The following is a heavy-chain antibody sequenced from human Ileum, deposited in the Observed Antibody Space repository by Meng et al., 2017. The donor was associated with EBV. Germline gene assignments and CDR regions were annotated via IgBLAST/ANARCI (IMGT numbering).Heavy chain of an antibody. CDR1: NDSTIRSNW. Sequence: QVPVHDSGPRLVKPSGTLSLTCSVSNDSTIRSNWWSWVRQPPGKGLEWIGEILHAGVTNYNPSLKSRVSMSVDRSRIQASLNLNSVTAADTAIYYCARGEDYTWDVWGQGILVTVSS. CDR2: ILHAGVT. CDR3: ARGEDYTWDV. J-gene: IGHJ4*02. D-gene: IGHD3-16*01. V-gene: IGHV4-4*02.